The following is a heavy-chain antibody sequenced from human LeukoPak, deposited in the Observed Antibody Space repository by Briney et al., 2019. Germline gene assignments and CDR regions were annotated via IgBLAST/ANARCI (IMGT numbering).Heavy chain of an antibody. CDR2: IKQDGSEK. CDR1: GFTFSSYW. V-gene: IGHV3-7*01. CDR3: AVVGPTVYFDY. D-gene: IGHD2-15*01. Sequence: GGSLRLSCAASGFTFSSYWMSWVRQAPGKGLEWVANIKQDGSEKYYVDSVKGRFTISRDNAKNSLYLQMNSLRAEDTAVYYCAVVGPTVYFDYWGQGTLVTVSS. J-gene: IGHJ4*02.